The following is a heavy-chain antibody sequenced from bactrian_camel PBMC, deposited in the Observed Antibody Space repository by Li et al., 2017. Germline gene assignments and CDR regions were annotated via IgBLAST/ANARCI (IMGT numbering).Heavy chain of an antibody. D-gene: IGHD6*01. Sequence: VQLVESGGGMVQPGGSLRLSCSASGFTFGSYWMNWVRQAPGKGLEWISVIHSGGSTTFYADSVKGRFTLSRDDAKNELFLQLNSLKTEDTAMYYCAKEDPDAGRAVWGQGTQVTVS. J-gene: IGHJ4*01. CDR2: IHSGGSTT. CDR3: AKEDPDAGRAV. V-gene: IGHV3S1*01. CDR1: GFTFGSYW.